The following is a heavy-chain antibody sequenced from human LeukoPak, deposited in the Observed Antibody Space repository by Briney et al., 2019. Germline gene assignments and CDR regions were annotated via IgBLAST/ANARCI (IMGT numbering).Heavy chain of an antibody. J-gene: IGHJ4*02. CDR1: GFTFSSYA. D-gene: IGHD3-9*01. Sequence: GRSQRLSCAASGFTFSSYAIHWVRQAPGKGLEWVAIISYDGTNKYYADSVRGRFTISRDNSKNTLYLQMNSLRAEDTAVYYCARDFGWLSGFDNWGQGTLVTVSS. CDR3: ARDFGWLSGFDN. CDR2: ISYDGTNK. V-gene: IGHV3-30-3*01.